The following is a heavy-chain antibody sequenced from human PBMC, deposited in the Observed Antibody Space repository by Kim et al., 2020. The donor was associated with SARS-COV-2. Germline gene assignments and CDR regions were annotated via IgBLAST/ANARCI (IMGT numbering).Heavy chain of an antibody. CDR3: ARLFVPYYDVLTGYILDY. D-gene: IGHD3-9*01. CDR2: IYFSGST. J-gene: IGHJ4*02. CDR1: GGSISSSGNY. V-gene: IGHV4-39*01. Sequence: SETLSLTCTVSGGSISSSGNYWGWIRQPPGKGLEWIGIIYFSGSTYYNPSLNSRVTISVDTSKNQFSLKLSSVTAAETAVYFCARLFVPYYDVLTGYILDYWGQGTLVIVSS.